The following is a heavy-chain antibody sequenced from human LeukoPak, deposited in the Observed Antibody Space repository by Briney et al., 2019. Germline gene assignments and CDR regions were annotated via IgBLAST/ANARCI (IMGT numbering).Heavy chain of an antibody. CDR2: ISYSGST. Sequence: SETLSLTCTVSGGSVSSGSYSWSWIRQPPGKGLEWIGYISYSGSTNYNASLKSRVTISVDTSKNQFSLMLSSVTAADTAVYYCARGGSSFGSYRYLDLWGRGTLVTVSS. V-gene: IGHV4-61*01. CDR3: ARGGSSFGSYRYLDL. D-gene: IGHD5-18*01. J-gene: IGHJ2*01. CDR1: GGSVSSGSYS.